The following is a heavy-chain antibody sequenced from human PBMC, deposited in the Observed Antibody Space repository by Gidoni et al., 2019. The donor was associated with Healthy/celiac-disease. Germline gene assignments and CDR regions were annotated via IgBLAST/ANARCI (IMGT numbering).Heavy chain of an antibody. D-gene: IGHD3-9*01. V-gene: IGHV5-51*01. Sequence: EVQLVQSGAEVKKPGESLKISCQGSGYSFTSYWIGWVRQMPGKGLEWMGIIYPGDSDTRYSPSFQGQVTISADKSISTAYLQWSSLKASDTAMYYCARHSYDILTGEQTTIDYWGQGTLVTVSS. CDR3: ARHSYDILTGEQTTIDY. CDR2: IYPGDSDT. CDR1: GYSFTSYW. J-gene: IGHJ4*02.